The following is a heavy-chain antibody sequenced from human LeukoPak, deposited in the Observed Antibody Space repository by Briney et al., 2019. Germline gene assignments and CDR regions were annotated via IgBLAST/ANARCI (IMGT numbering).Heavy chain of an antibody. D-gene: IGHD2-15*01. J-gene: IGHJ4*02. Sequence: SVKVSCKASGGTFSSYAISWVRRAPGQGLEWMGRIIPILGIANYAQKFQGRVTITADKSTSTAYMELSSLRSEDTAVYYCARTYCSGGSCSRANYFDCWGQGTLVTVSS. CDR1: GGTFSSYA. CDR3: ARTYCSGGSCSRANYFDC. V-gene: IGHV1-69*04. CDR2: IIPILGIA.